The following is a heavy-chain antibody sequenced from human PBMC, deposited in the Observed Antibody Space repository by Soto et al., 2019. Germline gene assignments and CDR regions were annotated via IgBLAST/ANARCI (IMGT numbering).Heavy chain of an antibody. CDR3: AARGNKDYYMDV. D-gene: IGHD3-10*01. CDR1: GFTFSSSA. Sequence: SVKVSCKASGFTFSSSALQWVRQARGQRLEWIGWIVVGTGNTNYAQKFQERVTITRDMSTSTAYMELNSLRSDDTAVYYCAARGNKDYYMDVWGKGTTVTGSS. J-gene: IGHJ6*03. V-gene: IGHV1-58*01. CDR2: IVVGTGNT.